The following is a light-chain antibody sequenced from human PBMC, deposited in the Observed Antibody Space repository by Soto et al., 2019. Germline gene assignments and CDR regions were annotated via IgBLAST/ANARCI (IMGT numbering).Light chain of an antibody. J-gene: IGKJ1*01. V-gene: IGKV3-20*01. CDR1: QSVSSSY. Sequence: EIVLTQSPGTLPLSPGERATLSCRASQSVSSSYLAWYQQKPGQAPRLLIYGASSRATGIPDRFSGSGSGTDFTLTISRLEPEDFAVYYCQQYGSSLGQGTKVEIK. CDR2: GAS. CDR3: QQYGSS.